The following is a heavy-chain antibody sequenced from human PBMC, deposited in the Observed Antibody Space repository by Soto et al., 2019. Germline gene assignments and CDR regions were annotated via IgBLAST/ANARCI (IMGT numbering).Heavy chain of an antibody. CDR2: ISSDGSAT. J-gene: IGHJ5*02. V-gene: IGHV3-11*04. CDR3: VRDRARRWFDP. CDR1: GFIFSDFY. Sequence: QLVESGGGLVKPGGSLRLSCTASGFIFSDFYMAWIRQAPGKGLEWVSYISSDGSATYKDSVKGRFTVSRDNAKDSLYLQMNSLRDEDTAVYYCVRDRARRWFDPWGQGTLVTVSS. D-gene: IGHD3-10*01.